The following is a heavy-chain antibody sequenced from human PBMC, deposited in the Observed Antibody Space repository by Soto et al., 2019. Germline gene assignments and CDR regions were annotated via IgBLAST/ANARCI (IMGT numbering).Heavy chain of an antibody. J-gene: IGHJ6*03. Sequence: QVQLQESGPGLVKPSETLSLTCTVSGGSISSYYWSWIRQPPGKGLEWIGYIYYSGSTNYNPSLKSRVTISVDTSKDQFSLKPSSVTAADTAVYYCARSYRRYCSGGSCYSYYYYYMDVWGKGTTVTVSS. CDR1: GGSISSYY. CDR2: IYYSGST. CDR3: ARSYRRYCSGGSCYSYYYYYMDV. D-gene: IGHD2-15*01. V-gene: IGHV4-59*01.